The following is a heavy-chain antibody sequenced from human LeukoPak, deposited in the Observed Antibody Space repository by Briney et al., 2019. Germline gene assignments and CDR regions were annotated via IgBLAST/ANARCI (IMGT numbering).Heavy chain of an antibody. CDR2: IYYSGST. V-gene: IGHV4-59*01. D-gene: IGHD6-13*01. J-gene: IGHJ4*02. CDR3: ARAAAGIFDY. Sequence: SETLSLTCTVSGGSISSYYWSWIRQPPGKGLEWIGYIYYSGSTNYNPSLKSRVTISVDTSKNQFSLKLSSVTAADTAVYYCARAAAGIFDYWGQGTLVTVSS. CDR1: GGSISSYY.